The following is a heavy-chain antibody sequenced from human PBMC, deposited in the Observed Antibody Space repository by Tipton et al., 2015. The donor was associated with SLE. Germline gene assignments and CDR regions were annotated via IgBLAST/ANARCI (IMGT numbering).Heavy chain of an antibody. J-gene: IGHJ3*02. CDR2: INHSGST. D-gene: IGHD1-26*01. Sequence: TLSLTCAVYGGSFSSYYWSWIRQPPGKGLEWIGEINHSGSTNYNPSLKSRATISVDKSKNQFSLKLSSVTAADTAVYYCARRLPSYLAFDIWGQGTMVTVSS. CDR1: GGSFSSYY. CDR3: ARRLPSYLAFDI. V-gene: IGHV4-34*01.